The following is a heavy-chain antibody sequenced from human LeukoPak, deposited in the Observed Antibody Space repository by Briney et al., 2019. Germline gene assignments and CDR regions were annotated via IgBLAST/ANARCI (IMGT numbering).Heavy chain of an antibody. CDR3: ARENTAMVDNWFDP. Sequence: ASVKVSCKASGGTFSSYAISWVRQAPGQGLEWMGRIIPIFGTANYAQKFQGRVTITTDESTSTAYMELSNLRSEDTAVYYCARENTAMVDNWFDPWGQGTLVTVSS. V-gene: IGHV1-69*05. CDR1: GGTFSSYA. CDR2: IIPIFGTA. J-gene: IGHJ5*02. D-gene: IGHD5-18*01.